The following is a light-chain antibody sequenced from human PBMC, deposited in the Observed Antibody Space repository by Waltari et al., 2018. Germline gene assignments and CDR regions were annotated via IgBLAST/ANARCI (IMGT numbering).Light chain of an antibody. CDR2: STS. CDR1: QTISIY. Sequence: DIQMTQSPSSLSASLGDRATIFCPTSQTISIYLNWYQQGPGKAPKLLVYSTSNLQTGVPSRFSGSGSGTDFTLTISSLQPEDFATYYCQQAYSTPPWTFGQGTKVEIK. CDR3: QQAYSTPPWT. V-gene: IGKV1-39*01. J-gene: IGKJ1*01.